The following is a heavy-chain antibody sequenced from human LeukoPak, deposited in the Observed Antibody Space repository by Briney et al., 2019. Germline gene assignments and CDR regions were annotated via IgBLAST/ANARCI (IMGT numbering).Heavy chain of an antibody. CDR3: ARATMIVGSYFDY. J-gene: IGHJ4*02. CDR2: ISAYNGNT. CDR1: GYTFTGYY. D-gene: IGHD3-22*01. V-gene: IGHV1-18*04. Sequence: ASVKVSCKASGYTFTGYYMHWVRQAPGQGLEWMGWISAYNGNTNYAQKLQGRVTMTTDTSTSTAYMELRSLRSDDTAVYYCARATMIVGSYFDYWGQGTLVTVSS.